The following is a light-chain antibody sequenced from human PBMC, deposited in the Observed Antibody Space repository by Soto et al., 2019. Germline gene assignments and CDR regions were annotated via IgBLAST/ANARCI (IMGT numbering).Light chain of an antibody. J-gene: IGKJ1*01. V-gene: IGKV1-6*01. Sequence: AIRMTQSPSSLSASVGDRVNMSCRASQGIRNDLAWYQQKAGKAPKLLIFASSNLQSGVPSRFSGSGSGTDFTLTISRLQPEDFATYYCLQLYNFSWTFGQGTKVDIK. CDR3: LQLYNFSWT. CDR1: QGIRND. CDR2: ASS.